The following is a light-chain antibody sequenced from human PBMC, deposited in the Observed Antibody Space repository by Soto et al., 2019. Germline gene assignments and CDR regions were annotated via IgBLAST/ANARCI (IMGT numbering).Light chain of an antibody. CDR2: AAA. V-gene: IGKV3-20*01. CDR3: QHYDSSPPYT. Sequence: EIVLTQSPVTLSLSPGERATLSCSASRSFASIDLGWYQQKPGPAPRLLIYAAATRATGIPDRFSGSGSATDFTLTLSILEPEDSAVYDCQHYDSSPPYTFGQGTKLEIK. J-gene: IGKJ2*01. CDR1: RSFASID.